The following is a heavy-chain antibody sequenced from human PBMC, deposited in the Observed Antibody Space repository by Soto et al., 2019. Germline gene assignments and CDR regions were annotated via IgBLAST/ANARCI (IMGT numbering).Heavy chain of an antibody. J-gene: IGHJ4*02. CDR1: GFTFTDYA. D-gene: IGHD3-10*01. Sequence: EVRVLESGGGLVQPGGSLRLSCAASGFTFTDYAMSWVRRAPGKGLEWVSTISASSVNTYYSDSVMGRFTISRDTSNNTLYLQMTSLRAEDTAVYYCAKGRGVVGIYSLDYWGQGTLVTVSS. CDR3: AKGRGVVGIYSLDY. CDR2: ISASSVNT. V-gene: IGHV3-23*01.